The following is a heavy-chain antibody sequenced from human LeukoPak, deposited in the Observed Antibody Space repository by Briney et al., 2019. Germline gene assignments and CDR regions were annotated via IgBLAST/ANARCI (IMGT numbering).Heavy chain of an antibody. Sequence: PGGSLRLSCAASGLTFSHYAMHWVRQAPGKGLEWVAVISYDGNNKYYADSVKGRFTISRDNAKNSLYLQMNSLRAEDSAVYYCAGNGHRSVWTMIVVLWGQGTLVTVSS. CDR3: AGNGHRSVWTMIVVL. D-gene: IGHD3-22*01. CDR2: ISYDGNNK. V-gene: IGHV3-30-3*01. CDR1: GLTFSHYA. J-gene: IGHJ4*02.